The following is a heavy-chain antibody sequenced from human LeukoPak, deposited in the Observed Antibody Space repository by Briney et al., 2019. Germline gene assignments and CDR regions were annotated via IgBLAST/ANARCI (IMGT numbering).Heavy chain of an antibody. Sequence: PGGSLRLSCAASGFTFSSYSMNWVRQAPGKGLEWVSSISSSSSYIYYADSVKGRFTIPRDNAKNSLYLQMNSLRAEDTAVYYCARVGETMVRGAIDYWGQGTLVTVSS. CDR3: ARVGETMVRGAIDY. V-gene: IGHV3-21*01. D-gene: IGHD3-10*01. CDR1: GFTFSSYS. J-gene: IGHJ4*02. CDR2: ISSSSSYI.